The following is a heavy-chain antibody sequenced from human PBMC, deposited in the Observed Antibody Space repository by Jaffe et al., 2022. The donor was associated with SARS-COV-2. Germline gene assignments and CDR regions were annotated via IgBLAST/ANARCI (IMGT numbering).Heavy chain of an antibody. V-gene: IGHV4-39*01. D-gene: IGHD2-21*02. CDR1: GDSISSNNFYY. Sequence: QLQLQVSGPGLVKPSETLSLTCIVSGDSISSNNFYYWGWIRQFPGKGLEWIGTIYYSGTTYYNPSLKSPVTIAVDTSKNQFSLKVTSVTAADTAVYYCARRPAYCGGDCWAYWGQGTLVTVSS. CDR2: IYYSGTT. CDR3: ARRPAYCGGDCWAY. J-gene: IGHJ4*02.